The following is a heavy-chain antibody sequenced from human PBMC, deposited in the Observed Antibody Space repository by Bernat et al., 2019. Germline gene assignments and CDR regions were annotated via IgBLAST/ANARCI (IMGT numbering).Heavy chain of an antibody. D-gene: IGHD2-2*01. CDR1: GGSISSSSYY. V-gene: IGHV4-39*01. Sequence: QLQLQESGPGLVKPSETLSLTCTVSGGSISSSSYYWGWIRQPPGKGLEWIGSIYYSGSTYYNPSLKSRVTISVNTSKNRFSLKLSSVTAADTAVYYCESLGYCSSTSCYAGNMHDAFDVWGQGTMVTVSS. J-gene: IGHJ3*01. CDR3: ESLGYCSSTSCYAGNMHDAFDV. CDR2: IYYSGST.